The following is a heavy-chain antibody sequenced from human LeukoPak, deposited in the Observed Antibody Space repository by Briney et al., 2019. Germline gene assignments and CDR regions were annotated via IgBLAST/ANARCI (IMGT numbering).Heavy chain of an antibody. J-gene: IGHJ4*02. V-gene: IGHV3-20*04. CDR3: ARVGAQTGYYFDN. D-gene: IGHD1-26*01. CDR2: INWNGGST. Sequence: PGGSLRLSCAASGFTFSSYSMNWVRQAPGKGLEWVSGINWNGGSTGYIDSVKGRFIISRDNAKTSLYLQMNSLRAEDTAFYYCARVGAQTGYYFDNWGQGTLVTVSP. CDR1: GFTFSSYS.